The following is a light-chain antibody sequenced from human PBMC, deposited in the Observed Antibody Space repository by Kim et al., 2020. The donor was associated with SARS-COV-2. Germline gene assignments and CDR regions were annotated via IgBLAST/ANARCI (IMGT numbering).Light chain of an antibody. CDR2: DVT. Sequence: GQSITVSCAGTSGDVGSYKHVSWYQQHPGKAPKLMIYDVTRRPSGVSHRFSGSKSGSTASLTISGLQPEDEADYFCSSYANSSTYVFGSGTKVTVL. CDR3: SSYANSSTYV. J-gene: IGLJ1*01. CDR1: SGDVGSYKH. V-gene: IGLV2-23*02.